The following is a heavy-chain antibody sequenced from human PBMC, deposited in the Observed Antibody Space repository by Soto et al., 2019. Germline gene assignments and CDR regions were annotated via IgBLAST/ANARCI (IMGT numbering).Heavy chain of an antibody. Sequence: QVQLQESGPGLVKPSGTLSLTCTVSGDSMTNTNWWSWVRQPPGKGLEWVGEIYHSGSTNYNPSLNGRVTISVDKSKNQFSLNLSSVTAADTAVYYCAKRTLRSLRFVETHWGQGTLVTVSS. CDR1: GDSMTNTNW. V-gene: IGHV4-4*02. CDR2: IYHSGST. D-gene: IGHD3-3*01. J-gene: IGHJ1*01. CDR3: AKRTLRSLRFVETH.